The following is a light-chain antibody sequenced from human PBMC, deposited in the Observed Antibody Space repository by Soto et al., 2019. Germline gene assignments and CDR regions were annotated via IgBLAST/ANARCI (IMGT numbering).Light chain of an antibody. CDR2: WAT. CDR3: QQYYTPPWT. V-gene: IGKV4-1*01. Sequence: DIVMTQSPDSLTVSLGERATVNCKSSQSVLYSSKDKNYLAWYQQKPGQPPTLLIYWATSRDSGVPDRFSGSGSGTDFTLTISSLQADDVAVYYCQQYYTPPWTFGQGTKVEIK. CDR1: QSVLYSSKDKNY. J-gene: IGKJ1*01.